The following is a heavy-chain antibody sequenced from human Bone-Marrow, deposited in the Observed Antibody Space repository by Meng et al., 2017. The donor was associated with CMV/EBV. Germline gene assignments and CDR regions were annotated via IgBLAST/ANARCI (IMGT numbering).Heavy chain of an antibody. CDR1: GFTFSSYA. Sequence: GESLKISCAASGFTFSSYAMSWVRQAPGKGLEWVSLIYSDGRTYYADSVKGRFTISRDNSKNTLYLQMNSLRAEDTAVYYCARDHYCTSTSCYYNYFDYWGQGTLVTVSS. J-gene: IGHJ4*02. V-gene: IGHV3-66*02. CDR3: ARDHYCTSTSCYYNYFDY. D-gene: IGHD2-2*01. CDR2: IYSDGRT.